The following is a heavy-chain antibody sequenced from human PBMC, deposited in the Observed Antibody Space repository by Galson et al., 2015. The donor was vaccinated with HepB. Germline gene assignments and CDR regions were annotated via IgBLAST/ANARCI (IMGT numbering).Heavy chain of an antibody. CDR2: INPNSGGT. CDR3: AREREDSSSWYIIDY. D-gene: IGHD6-13*01. V-gene: IGHV1-2*02. CDR1: GYTFTGYY. J-gene: IGHJ4*02. Sequence: SVKVSCKASGYTFTGYYMHWVRQAPGQGLEWMGWINPNSGGTNYAQKFQGRVTMTRDTSISTAYMELSRLRSDDTAVYYCAREREDSSSWYIIDYWGQGTLVTVSS.